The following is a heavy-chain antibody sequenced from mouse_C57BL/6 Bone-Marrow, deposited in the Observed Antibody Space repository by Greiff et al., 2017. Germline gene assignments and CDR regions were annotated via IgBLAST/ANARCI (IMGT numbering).Heavy chain of an antibody. D-gene: IGHD1-1*01. CDR3: AATVVATSDY. V-gene: IGHV1-55*01. J-gene: IGHJ2*01. Sequence: VQLQQPGAELVKPGASVKMSCKASGYTFTSYWITWVKQRPGQGLEWIGDIYPGSGSTTYNEKFKSKATLTVDTSSSTAYMQLSSLTTEDSAVYYCAATVVATSDYGGQGTTLTVSS. CDR2: IYPGSGST. CDR1: GYTFTSYW.